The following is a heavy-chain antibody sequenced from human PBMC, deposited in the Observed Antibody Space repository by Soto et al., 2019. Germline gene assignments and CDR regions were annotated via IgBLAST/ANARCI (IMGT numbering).Heavy chain of an antibody. V-gene: IGHV3-15*01. D-gene: IGHD3-22*01. CDR1: GFTFSNAW. J-gene: IGHJ4*02. Sequence: GGSLRLSCAVSGFTFSNAWITWVRQAPGKGLEWVGRIKSKTDGGTTDYAAPVKGRFTISGDDSKNTLYLQMNSLKTEDTAVYYCTSQYYYDSSGSLLNWGQGTLVTVSS. CDR2: IKSKTDGGTT. CDR3: TSQYYYDSSGSLLN.